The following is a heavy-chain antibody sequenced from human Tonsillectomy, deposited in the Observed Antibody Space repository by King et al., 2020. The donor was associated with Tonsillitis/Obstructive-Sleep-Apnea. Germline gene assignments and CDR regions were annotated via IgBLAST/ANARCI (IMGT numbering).Heavy chain of an antibody. V-gene: IGHV1-69*01. D-gene: IGHD3-22*01. CDR1: GGTFSSYS. Sequence: VQLVEAGAEVKKPGSSVKVSCKASGGTFSSYSINWVRQAPGQGLEWMGGIIPIFGTANYAQKFQGRVTITADESTSTAHMELSSLRSEDTAVYYCARAFSDGSGYYYSYFDYWGQGTLVTVSS. CDR3: ARAFSDGSGYYYSYFDY. CDR2: IIPIFGTA. J-gene: IGHJ4*02.